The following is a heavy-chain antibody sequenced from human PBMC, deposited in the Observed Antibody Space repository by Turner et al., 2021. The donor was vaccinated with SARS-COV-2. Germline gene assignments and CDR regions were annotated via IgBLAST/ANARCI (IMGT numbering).Heavy chain of an antibody. D-gene: IGHD3-9*01. CDR1: GVTFRSYG. CDR3: ARERYYDNLTGPIQGDFDY. Sequence: QFQLVQSGAEVMKPGSSVKVSCKASGVTFRSYGISWVRQAPGQGLEWRGRINPILGIANYAQKFQGRVTITAEKTTSTAYMEMSRLRSEDTAVDDCARERYYDNLTGPIQGDFDYWGQGTLVTVSS. CDR2: INPILGIA. V-gene: IGHV1-69*04. J-gene: IGHJ4*02.